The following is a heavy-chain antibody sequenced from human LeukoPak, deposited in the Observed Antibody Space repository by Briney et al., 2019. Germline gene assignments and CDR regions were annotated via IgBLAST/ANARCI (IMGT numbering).Heavy chain of an antibody. V-gene: IGHV4-59*08. CDR2: IYYSGST. CDR3: ARLKDSSGWYGGYYFDY. CDR1: GGSISSYY. Sequence: PSETLSLTCTVSGGSISSYYWNWIRQPPGKGLEWIGYIYYSGSTNYNPSLKSRVTISVDTSKNQFSLKLSSVTAADTAVYYCARLKDSSGWYGGYYFDYWGQGTLVTVSS. J-gene: IGHJ4*02. D-gene: IGHD6-19*01.